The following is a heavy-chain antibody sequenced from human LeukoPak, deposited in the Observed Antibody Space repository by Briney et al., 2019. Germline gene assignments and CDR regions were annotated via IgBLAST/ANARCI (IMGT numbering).Heavy chain of an antibody. CDR1: GFTFSSYW. J-gene: IGHJ4*01. Sequence: PGGSLRLSCAASGFTFSSYWMHWVRQAPGKGLVWVSRIQSDGSSRTYADSVKGRFTISRDNAKNTVYLQMNSLSAEDTAVYYCARDCGSGGCDYWGQGTLVTVSS. D-gene: IGHD2-15*01. CDR2: IQSDGSSR. CDR3: ARDCGSGGCDY. V-gene: IGHV3-74*01.